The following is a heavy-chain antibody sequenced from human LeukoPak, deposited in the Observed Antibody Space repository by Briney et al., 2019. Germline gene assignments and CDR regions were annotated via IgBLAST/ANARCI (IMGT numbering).Heavy chain of an antibody. CDR2: TYYRSKWYN. D-gene: IGHD3-3*01. CDR3: AKGAPEGEEWLLRNWFDP. CDR1: GDSVSSNGAA. Sequence: SQTLSLTCAISGDSVSSNGAAWNWIRQSPSRGLECLGRTYYRSKWYNDYAVSVKSRITINPDTSKNQFSLQLNSVTPEDTAVYYCAKGAPEGEEWLLRNWFDPWGQGTLVTVSS. J-gene: IGHJ5*02. V-gene: IGHV6-1*01.